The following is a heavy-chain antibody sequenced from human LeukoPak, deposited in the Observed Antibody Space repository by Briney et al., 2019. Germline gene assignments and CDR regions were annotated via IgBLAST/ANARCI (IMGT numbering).Heavy chain of an antibody. V-gene: IGHV3-15*01. CDR1: GFTFSNAW. Sequence: GGSLRLSCAGSGFTFSNAWMNWVRQAPGKGREWVGRIKSKPDGETTDYAAPVKGRFTISRDDSKNMVYVQMNNLKTEDTAVYYCATGRDFDLWGRGTLVTVSS. J-gene: IGHJ2*01. CDR2: IKSKPDGETT. CDR3: ATGRDFDL.